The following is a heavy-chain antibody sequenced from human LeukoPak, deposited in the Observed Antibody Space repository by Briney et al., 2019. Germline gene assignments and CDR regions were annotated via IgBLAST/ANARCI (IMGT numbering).Heavy chain of an antibody. CDR3: VFFYTGLKIPY. CDR2: INPEGSTP. D-gene: IGHD3/OR15-3a*01. V-gene: IGHV3-74*01. Sequence: GGAQGLSCAASGFTFSTYWMHWVRQAPGKGLVWVSNINPEGSTPNYADSVKGRFTISRDNAQNTLYLQMDSLRVDDTGIYYCVFFYTGLKIPYWGQGALVTVSS. J-gene: IGHJ4*02. CDR1: GFTFSTYW.